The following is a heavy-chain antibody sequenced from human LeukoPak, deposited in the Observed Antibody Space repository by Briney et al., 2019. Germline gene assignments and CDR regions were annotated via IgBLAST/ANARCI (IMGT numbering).Heavy chain of an antibody. Sequence: ASVKVSCKASGYTFTSYDINWVRQATGQGLEWMGWMNPNSGNTGYAQKFQGRVTMTRNTSISTAYMELSSLRSEDTAVYYCATVVPAIYYYYYMDVWGKGTTVTVSS. V-gene: IGHV1-8*01. CDR2: MNPNSGNT. CDR1: GYTFTSYD. D-gene: IGHD2-2*01. CDR3: ATVVPAIYYYYYMDV. J-gene: IGHJ6*03.